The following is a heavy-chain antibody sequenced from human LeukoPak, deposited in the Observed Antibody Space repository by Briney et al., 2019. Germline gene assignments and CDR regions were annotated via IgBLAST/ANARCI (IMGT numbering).Heavy chain of an antibody. D-gene: IGHD2-2*02. CDR3: ATYCSSTSCYTPQWAFDY. CDR1: GYTFTSYG. CDR2: ISAYNGNT. Sequence: GASVKVSCKASGYTFTSYGISWVRQAPGQGLEWMGWISAYNGNTNYAQKLQGRVTMTTDTSTSTAYMELRSLRSDDTAVYYCATYCSSTSCYTPQWAFDYWGQGTLVTVSS. J-gene: IGHJ4*02. V-gene: IGHV1-18*01.